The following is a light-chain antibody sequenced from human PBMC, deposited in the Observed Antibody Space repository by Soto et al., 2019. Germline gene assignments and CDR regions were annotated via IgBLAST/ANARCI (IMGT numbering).Light chain of an antibody. CDR1: QSISTY. CDR2: DAS. CDR3: QQSYMDPIT. Sequence: DIQMTQSPSSLSASVGNRVTITCRASQSISTYLNWYQKKPGKAPNLLIYDASRLQSGVPSRFSGSGGGTDFTLSISSVQPEDFATYFCQQSYMDPITFGQGTQLE. J-gene: IGKJ5*01. V-gene: IGKV1-39*01.